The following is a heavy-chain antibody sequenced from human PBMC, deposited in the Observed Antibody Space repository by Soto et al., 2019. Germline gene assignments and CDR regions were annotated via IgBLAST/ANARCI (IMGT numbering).Heavy chain of an antibody. J-gene: IGHJ4*02. CDR3: ASRDYGDYNDRDY. CDR2: IYYSGST. V-gene: IGHV4-39*01. Sequence: SETLSLTCTVSGGCISSRSYYWGWIRQPPGKGLEWIGSIYYSGSTYYNPSLKSRVTISVDTSKNQFSLKLSSVTAADTAVYYCASRDYGDYNDRDYWGQGTLLTVSS. CDR1: GGCISSRSYY. D-gene: IGHD4-17*01.